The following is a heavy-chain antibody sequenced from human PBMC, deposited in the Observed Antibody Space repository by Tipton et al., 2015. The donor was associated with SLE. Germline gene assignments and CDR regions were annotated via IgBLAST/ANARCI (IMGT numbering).Heavy chain of an antibody. J-gene: IGHJ4*02. D-gene: IGHD3-22*01. CDR2: IYTSGST. CDR1: GGSITDYY. CDR3: ARGAPSGYHFDC. Sequence: TLSLTCTVSGGSITDYYWSWIRQPPGKGLEWIGFIYTSGSTNYNPSPKSRVTISVDTSKNQFSLTLSSVTAADTAVYYCARGAPSGYHFDCWGQGTLVTVSS. V-gene: IGHV4-4*08.